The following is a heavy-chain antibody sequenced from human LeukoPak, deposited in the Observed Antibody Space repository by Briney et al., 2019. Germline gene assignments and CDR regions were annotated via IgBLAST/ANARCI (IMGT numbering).Heavy chain of an antibody. CDR1: GGSFSGYC. V-gene: IGHV4-34*01. D-gene: IGHD3-10*01. Sequence: SETLSLTCAVYGGSFSGYCWSWIRQPPGKGLEWIGEINHSGSTNYNPSLKSRVTISVDTSKNQFSLKLSSVTAADTAVYYCARSRVLLWFGESIPEPALYWGQGTLVTVSS. CDR3: ARSRVLLWFGESIPEPALY. CDR2: INHSGST. J-gene: IGHJ4*02.